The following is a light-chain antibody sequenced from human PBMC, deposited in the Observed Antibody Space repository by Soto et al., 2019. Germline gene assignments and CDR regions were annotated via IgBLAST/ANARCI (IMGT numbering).Light chain of an antibody. CDR3: CSYAGGGAWV. CDR1: SGDIGNYDL. Sequence: QSVLTQPASVSGSPGQSITISCTGSSGDIGNYDLVSWYQQIPGRAPKLMIFEVSRRPSGVSARFSGSKSGNTASLTISGLQAEDEADFHCCSYAGGGAWVFGGGTKLTVL. V-gene: IGLV2-23*02. J-gene: IGLJ3*02. CDR2: EVS.